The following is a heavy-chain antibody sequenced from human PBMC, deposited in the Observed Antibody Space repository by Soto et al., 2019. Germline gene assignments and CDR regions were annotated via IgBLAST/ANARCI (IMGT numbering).Heavy chain of an antibody. CDR1: GFTFSSYG. CDR2: IWYDGSNK. D-gene: IGHD6-19*01. CDR3: ARDGNPGIAVAGIFLNFDY. Sequence: GGSLRLSCAASGFTFSSYGMHWVRQAPGKGLEWVAVIWYDGSNKYYADSVKGRFTISRDNSKNTLYLQMNSLRAEDTAVYYCARDGNPGIAVAGIFLNFDYWGQGTLVTVSS. V-gene: IGHV3-33*01. J-gene: IGHJ4*02.